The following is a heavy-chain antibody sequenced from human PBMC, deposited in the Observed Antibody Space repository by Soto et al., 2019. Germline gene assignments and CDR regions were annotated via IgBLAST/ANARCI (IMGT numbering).Heavy chain of an antibody. CDR2: TYYRSKWYD. D-gene: IGHD3-10*01. CDR1: GDSVSSNSAA. V-gene: IGHV6-1*01. CDR3: ARVRISTVGGVIMSYYGMDV. Sequence: SQTLSLPCAISGDSVSSNSAAWNWIRQSPSRGLEWLGRTYYRSKWYDDYAVSVKSRITINPDTSTNQFSLQLNSVTPEDTAVYYCARVRISTVGGVIMSYYGMDVWGQGTTVTVSS. J-gene: IGHJ6*02.